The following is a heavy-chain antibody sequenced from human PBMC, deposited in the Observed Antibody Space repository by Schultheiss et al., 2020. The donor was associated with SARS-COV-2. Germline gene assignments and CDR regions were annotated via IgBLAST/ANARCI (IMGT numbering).Heavy chain of an antibody. CDR2: IYHSGNT. Sequence: SETLSLTCAVSGCLISSGYYWGWVRQPPGKGLEWIASIYHSGNTCYNPSLQSRVAISVDTSKNQFSLRLSSVTAADTAVYYCASRCSSTSCPAGRYYYYYGMDVWGQGTTVTVSS. CDR3: ASRCSSTSCPAGRYYYYYGMDV. CDR1: GCLISSGYY. D-gene: IGHD2-2*01. J-gene: IGHJ6*02. V-gene: IGHV4-38-2*01.